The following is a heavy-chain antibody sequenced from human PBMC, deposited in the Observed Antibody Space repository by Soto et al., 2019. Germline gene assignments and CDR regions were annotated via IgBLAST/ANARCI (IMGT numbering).Heavy chain of an antibody. CDR1: GGSISSYY. CDR2: IYYSGST. CDR3: ARDHAVPSPRYYYYYLDV. J-gene: IGHJ6*03. V-gene: IGHV4-59*01. Sequence: QVQLQESGPGLVKPSETLSLTCTVSGGSISSYYWSWIRQPPGKGLAWIGYIYYSGSTNYNPSLKSRVTISVDTSKNQFSLKLSSVTAADTAVYYCARDHAVPSPRYYYYYLDVWGKGTTVTVSS.